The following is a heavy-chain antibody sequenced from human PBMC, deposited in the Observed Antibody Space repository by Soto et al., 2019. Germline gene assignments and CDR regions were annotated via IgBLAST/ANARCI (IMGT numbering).Heavy chain of an antibody. Sequence: PSETLSLTCAVYGGSFSGYYWSWIRQPPGKGLEWIGEINHSGSTNYNPSLKSRVTISVDTSKNQFSLKLSSVTAADTAVYYCARGGLARPRYYYYYMDVWGKGTTVTVSS. V-gene: IGHV4-34*01. CDR1: GGSFSGYY. CDR3: ARGGLARPRYYYYYMDV. D-gene: IGHD6-6*01. CDR2: INHSGST. J-gene: IGHJ6*03.